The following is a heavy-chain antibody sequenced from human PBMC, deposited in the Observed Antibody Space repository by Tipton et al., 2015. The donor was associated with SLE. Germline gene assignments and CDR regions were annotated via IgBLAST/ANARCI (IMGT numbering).Heavy chain of an antibody. Sequence: LRLSCAASGFTFDDYAMHWVRQAPGKGLEWIGEINHSGSTNYNPSLKSRVTISVDTSKNQFSLKLSSVTAADTAVYYCARTRNGMGIWGQGTMVTVSS. V-gene: IGHV4-34*01. CDR1: GFTFDDYA. CDR3: ARTRNGMGI. J-gene: IGHJ3*02. D-gene: IGHD5-24*01. CDR2: INHSGST.